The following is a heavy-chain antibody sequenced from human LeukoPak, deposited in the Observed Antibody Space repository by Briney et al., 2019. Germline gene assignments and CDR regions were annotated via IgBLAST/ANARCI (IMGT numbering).Heavy chain of an antibody. CDR3: ARDENYDFWSGYYAPYNWFDP. Sequence: ASVKVSCKASGYTFTSYYMHWVRQAPGQGLERMGIINPSGGSTSYAQKFQGRVTMTRDTSTSTVYMELSSLRSEDTAVYYCARDENYDFWSGYYAPYNWFDPWGQGTLVTVSS. J-gene: IGHJ5*02. CDR1: GYTFTSYY. V-gene: IGHV1-46*01. CDR2: INPSGGST. D-gene: IGHD3-3*01.